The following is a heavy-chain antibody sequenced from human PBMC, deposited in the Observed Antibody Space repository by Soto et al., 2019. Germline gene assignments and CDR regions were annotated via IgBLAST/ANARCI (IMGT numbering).Heavy chain of an antibody. CDR2: ISAYNGNT. CDR1: GYTFTSNG. Sequence: ASVKVSCKASGYTFTSNGISWVRQAPGQGLEWMGWISAYNGNTNYAQKLQGRVTVTTDTSTSTAYMELRSLRSDDTAVYYCARVTAATDAFDIWGQGTMVTVSS. CDR3: ARVTAATDAFDI. V-gene: IGHV1-18*01. D-gene: IGHD6-13*01. J-gene: IGHJ3*02.